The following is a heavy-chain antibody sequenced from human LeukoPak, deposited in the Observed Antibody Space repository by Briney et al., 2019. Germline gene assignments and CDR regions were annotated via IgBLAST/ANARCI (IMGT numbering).Heavy chain of an antibody. D-gene: IGHD4-11*01. CDR1: GGSFSGYY. Sequence: SETLSLTCAVYGGSFSGYYWSWIRQPPGKGLEWIGEINHSGSTNYNPSLKSRVTMSVDTSKNQFSLKLSSVTAADTAVYYCARENLDDYSIPYYYYGMDVWGQGTTVTVSS. CDR3: ARENLDDYSIPYYYYGMDV. V-gene: IGHV4-34*01. J-gene: IGHJ6*02. CDR2: INHSGST.